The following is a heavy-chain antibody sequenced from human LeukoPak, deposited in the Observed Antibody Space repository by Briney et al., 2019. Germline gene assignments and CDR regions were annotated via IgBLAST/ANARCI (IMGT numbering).Heavy chain of an antibody. D-gene: IGHD6-13*01. CDR1: GFTFSSHW. CDR2: IKQDGSEK. V-gene: IGHV3-7*01. Sequence: PGGSLRLSCAASGFTFSSHWMSWVRQAPGKGLEWVANIKQDGSEKYYVDSVKGRSTISRDNAKNSLYLQMNSLRAEDTAVYYCARATSYSSSWYDEGYYFDYWGQGTLVTVSS. CDR3: ARATSYSSSWYDEGYYFDY. J-gene: IGHJ4*02.